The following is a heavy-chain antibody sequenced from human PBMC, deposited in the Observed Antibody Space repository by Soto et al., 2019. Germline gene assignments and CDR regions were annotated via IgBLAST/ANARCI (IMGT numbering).Heavy chain of an antibody. Sequence: QVQLVQSGAEVKKPGSSVKVPCKASGGTFSSYAISWVRQAPGQGLEWMGGIIPIFGTANYAQKFQGRVTITADESTSTAYMELSSLRSEDTAVYYCARGPYSSSSGVYYYYGMDVWGQGTTVTVSS. J-gene: IGHJ6*02. CDR2: IIPIFGTA. D-gene: IGHD6-6*01. CDR3: ARGPYSSSSGVYYYYGMDV. CDR1: GGTFSSYA. V-gene: IGHV1-69*01.